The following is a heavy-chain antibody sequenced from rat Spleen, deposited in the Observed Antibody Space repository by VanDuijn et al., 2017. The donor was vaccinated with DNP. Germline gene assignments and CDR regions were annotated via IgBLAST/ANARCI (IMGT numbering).Heavy chain of an antibody. D-gene: IGHD1-2*01. Sequence: EVQVVESGGGLVQPKGSLKLSCAASGFDFNTYAMSWIRQAPTKGLEWVAYIHYDGGSTYYGDSVKGRFTISRDNAQSTLYLQMNSLRSEDMATYYCARWSSSHWYFDFWGPGTMVTVSS. J-gene: IGHJ1*01. CDR2: IHYDGGST. V-gene: IGHV5-22*01. CDR1: GFDFNTYA. CDR3: ARWSSSHWYFDF.